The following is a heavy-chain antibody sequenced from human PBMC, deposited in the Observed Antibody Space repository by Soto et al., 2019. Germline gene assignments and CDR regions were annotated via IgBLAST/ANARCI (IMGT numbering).Heavy chain of an antibody. CDR3: ARLGGYYQALDH. D-gene: IGHD3-3*01. J-gene: IGHJ4*02. Sequence: PSETLSLTCRVSGGSISNDYWTWVRRPPGKGLEWVGYVYYTGTTMYNPSLKSRLTISVDRSKNQVSLNLTSVTAADTAVYFCARLGGYYQALDHWSQGTLVTVSS. CDR2: VYYTGTT. CDR1: GGSISNDY. V-gene: IGHV4-59*08.